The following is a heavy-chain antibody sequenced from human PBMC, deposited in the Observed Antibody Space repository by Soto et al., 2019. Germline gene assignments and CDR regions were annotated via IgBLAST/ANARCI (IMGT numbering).Heavy chain of an antibody. CDR3: ARDYYYGSGSFLF. Sequence: SETQSLTCAVFGGSLSGYYVSWVPPPPGKGLEWIGEINHSGSTNYNPSLKSRVTISVDTSKNQFSLKLSSVTAADTAVYYCARDYYYGSGSFLFWGQGTLVTVSS. CDR2: INHSGST. V-gene: IGHV4-34*01. CDR1: GGSLSGYY. J-gene: IGHJ4*02. D-gene: IGHD3-10*01.